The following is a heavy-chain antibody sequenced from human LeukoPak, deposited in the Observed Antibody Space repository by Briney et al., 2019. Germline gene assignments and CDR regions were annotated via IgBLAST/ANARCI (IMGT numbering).Heavy chain of an antibody. CDR2: IYYSGST. V-gene: IGHV4-39*07. D-gene: IGHD2-15*01. J-gene: IGHJ4*02. Sequence: SETLSLTCTVSGGSISSSSYYWGWIRQPPGKGLEWIGSIYYSGSTYYNPSLKSRVTISVDTSKNQFSLKLSSVTAADTAVYYCATSARYCSGGSCYHRRMGNYFDYWGQGTLVTVSS. CDR3: ATSARYCSGGSCYHRRMGNYFDY. CDR1: GGSISSSSYY.